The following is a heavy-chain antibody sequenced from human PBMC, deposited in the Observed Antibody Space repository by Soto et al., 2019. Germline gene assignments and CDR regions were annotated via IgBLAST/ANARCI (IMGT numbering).Heavy chain of an antibody. Sequence: QVQLVQSGGEVKRPGASVKVSCKASGYPFTSYGISWVRQAPGQGLEWMGWINPYNGNTKYAQKFQGRVTMTTDTSTTTAYLELRSLSDDKHAVHYCARNPASLHDYWGQGSLDTVSS. CDR1: GYPFTSYG. CDR3: ARNPASLHDY. D-gene: IGHD4-4*01. J-gene: IGHJ4*02. CDR2: INPYNGNT. V-gene: IGHV1-18*04.